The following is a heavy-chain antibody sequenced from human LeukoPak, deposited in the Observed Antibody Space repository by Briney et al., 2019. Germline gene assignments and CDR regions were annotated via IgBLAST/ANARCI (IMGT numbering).Heavy chain of an antibody. V-gene: IGHV1-2*02. Sequence: ASVKVSCKASGCTFTGYYMHWVRQAPGQGLEWMGWINPNSGGTNYAQKFQGRVTMTRDTSIGTAYLEISRLKSDDTAVYYCARDLYYASGGFHYYYYGLDVWGQGTTVTVSS. CDR2: INPNSGGT. J-gene: IGHJ6*02. CDR3: ARDLYYASGGFHYYYYGLDV. CDR1: GCTFTGYY. D-gene: IGHD3-10*01.